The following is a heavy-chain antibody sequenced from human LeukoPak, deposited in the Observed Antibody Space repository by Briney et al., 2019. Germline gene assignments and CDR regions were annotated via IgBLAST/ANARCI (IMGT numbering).Heavy chain of an antibody. Sequence: SETLSLTCAVYGGSFSGYYWSWIRLPPGKGLEWIGEINHSGSTNYNPSLKSRVTISVDTSKNQFSLKLSSVTAADTAVYYCARGVDVAKTYYYDSSGPAAFDIWGQGTMVTVSS. CDR3: ARGVDVAKTYYYDSSGPAAFDI. CDR1: GGSFSGYY. V-gene: IGHV4-34*01. D-gene: IGHD3-22*01. J-gene: IGHJ3*02. CDR2: INHSGST.